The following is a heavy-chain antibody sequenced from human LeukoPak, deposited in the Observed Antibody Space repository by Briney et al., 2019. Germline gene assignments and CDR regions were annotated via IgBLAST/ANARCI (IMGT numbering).Heavy chain of an antibody. V-gene: IGHV1-8*01. CDR3: AREGLDY. CDR1: GYTFTNYD. Sequence: ASVKVSCKASGYTFTNYDINWVRQATGQGLEWMGYMNPNSGNSAYAQKFQGRVTIATDASISTAYMELSGLRSEDTALYYCAREGLDYWGQGTLVTVSS. CDR2: MNPNSGNS. J-gene: IGHJ4*02.